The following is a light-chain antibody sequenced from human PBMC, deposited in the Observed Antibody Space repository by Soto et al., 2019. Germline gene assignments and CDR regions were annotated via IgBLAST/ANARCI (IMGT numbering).Light chain of an antibody. Sequence: ETVMTQSPATLSVSPGERVTLSCRASQSVRRNLAWYQQKPGQAPRLLIYGASTRATGIPARFSGSGSETEFTLTISPLQSEDFAVYYCQHYNNWPPWTFGQGTKVEVK. V-gene: IGKV3-15*01. J-gene: IGKJ1*01. CDR3: QHYNNWPPWT. CDR2: GAS. CDR1: QSVRRN.